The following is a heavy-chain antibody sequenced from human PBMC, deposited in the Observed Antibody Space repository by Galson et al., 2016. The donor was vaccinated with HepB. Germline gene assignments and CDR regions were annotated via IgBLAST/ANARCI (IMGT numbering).Heavy chain of an antibody. CDR1: GFTFSSYG. CDR3: AKESAIHCGGDCAAFDM. J-gene: IGHJ3*02. CDR2: MSYDGSHT. V-gene: IGHV3-30*18. D-gene: IGHD2-21*02. Sequence: SLRLSCAASGFTFSSYGVHWVRQAPGKGLEWVAVMSYDGSHTYHAESVKGRFTISRDNSKNTLYLQMNNLRAEDTAVYYCAKESAIHCGGDCAAFDMWGQGTMVSVSS.